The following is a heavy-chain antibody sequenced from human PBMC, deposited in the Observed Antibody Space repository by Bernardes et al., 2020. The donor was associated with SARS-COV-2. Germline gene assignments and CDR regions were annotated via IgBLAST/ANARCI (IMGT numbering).Heavy chain of an antibody. D-gene: IGHD3-3*01. Sequence: SSTLSITCVVSGGSFRGSYWSWMRLSPGLGLAWIGEIDHDGSSNSNPSLESRVTMSVDRSRNQFSLKMSSVTAADTAVYYCARGRTFWSGGVQYFDYWGQGILVTVSS. CDR1: GGSFRGSY. CDR3: ARGRTFWSGGVQYFDY. V-gene: IGHV4-34*01. J-gene: IGHJ4*02. CDR2: IDHDGSS.